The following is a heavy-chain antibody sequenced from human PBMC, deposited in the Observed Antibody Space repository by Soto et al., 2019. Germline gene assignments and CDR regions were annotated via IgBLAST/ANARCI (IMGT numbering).Heavy chain of an antibody. Sequence: QVQLVESGGGVVQPGRSLRLSCAASGFTFSSYGMHWVRQAPGKGLEWVAVISYDGSNKYYADSVKGRFTISRDNSKNTLYLQMNSLIAEDTAVYYCAKERDLVVVAAPFDYWGQGTLVTVSS. CDR1: GFTFSSYG. V-gene: IGHV3-30*18. D-gene: IGHD2-15*01. J-gene: IGHJ4*02. CDR2: ISYDGSNK. CDR3: AKERDLVVVAAPFDY.